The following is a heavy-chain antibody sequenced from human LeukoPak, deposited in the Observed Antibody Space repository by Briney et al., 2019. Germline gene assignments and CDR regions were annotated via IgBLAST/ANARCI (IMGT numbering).Heavy chain of an antibody. J-gene: IGHJ3*02. V-gene: IGHV3-23*01. Sequence: PGGSLRLSCAASGFTFSSYAMSWVRQAPGKGLEWVSAISGSGGSTYYADSVKGRCTISRDNSKNTLYLQMNSLRAEDTAVYYCARTLHPVMVRGPIPIWGQGTMVTVSS. CDR1: GFTFSSYA. D-gene: IGHD3-10*01. CDR2: ISGSGGST. CDR3: ARTLHPVMVRGPIPI.